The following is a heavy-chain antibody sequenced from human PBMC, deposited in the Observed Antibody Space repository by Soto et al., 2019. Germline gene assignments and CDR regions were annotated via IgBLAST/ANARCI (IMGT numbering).Heavy chain of an antibody. J-gene: IGHJ5*02. D-gene: IGHD2-2*01. CDR1: GGSFSGYY. CDR2: INHSGST. V-gene: IGHV4-34*01. CDR3: ARGGYCSSTSCSPPSEGWFDP. Sequence: QVQLQQWGAGLLKPSETLSLTCAVYGGSFSGYYWSWIRQPPGKGLEWIGEINHSGSTNYNPSLKSRVTISVDTSKNQFSLKLSSVTAADTAVYYCARGGYCSSTSCSPPSEGWFDPWGQGTLVTVSS.